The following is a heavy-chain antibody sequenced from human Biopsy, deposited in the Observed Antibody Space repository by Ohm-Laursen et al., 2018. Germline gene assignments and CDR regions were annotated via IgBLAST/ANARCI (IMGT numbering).Heavy chain of an antibody. CDR1: GDSISSYY. CDR2: IYYSGST. D-gene: IGHD5-12*01. CDR3: AGRPWPNAFDI. Sequence: SETLSLTCTVSGDSISSYYWSWIRQPPGKGLQWIGYIYYSGSTNYNPSLKSRVTISVDRSKNHFSLELSSVTAADTVVYYCAGRPWPNAFDIWGQGTMVTVSS. V-gene: IGHV4-59*01. J-gene: IGHJ3*02.